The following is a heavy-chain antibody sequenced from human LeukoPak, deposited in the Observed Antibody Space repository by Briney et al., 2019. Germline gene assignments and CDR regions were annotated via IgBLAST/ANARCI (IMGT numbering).Heavy chain of an antibody. CDR3: AKELLGMVRGVLDY. J-gene: IGHJ4*02. CDR2: ISGSGGST. Sequence: GGSLRLSCAASGFTFSSYAMNWVRQAPGKGLEWVSGISGSGGSTNYADSVKGRFTISRDNSKNTLYLQMNSLRAEDTAVYYCAKELLGMVRGVLDYWGQGTLVTVSS. CDR1: GFTFSSYA. D-gene: IGHD3-10*01. V-gene: IGHV3-23*01.